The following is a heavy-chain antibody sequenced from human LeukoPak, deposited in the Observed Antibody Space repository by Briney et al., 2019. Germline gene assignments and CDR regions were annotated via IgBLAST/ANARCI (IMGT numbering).Heavy chain of an antibody. J-gene: IGHJ4*02. CDR2: ISGSSTYI. CDR1: GFTFDDYA. V-gene: IGHV3-21*01. CDR3: ARDSQGLDY. Sequence: SGGSLRLSCAASGFTFDDYAMHWVRQAPGKGLEWVSSISGSSTYIYYGDSVKGRFTISRDNAKNSLYLQMNSLRAEDTAVYYCARDSQGLDYWGQGTLVTVSS.